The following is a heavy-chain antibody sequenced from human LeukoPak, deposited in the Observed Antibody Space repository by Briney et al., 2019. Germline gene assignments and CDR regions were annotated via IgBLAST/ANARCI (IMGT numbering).Heavy chain of an antibody. CDR1: GYTFTSYG. V-gene: IGHV1-18*04. CDR3: ARDRLMPYCSSTSCYGIRFDP. D-gene: IGHD2-2*01. CDR2: ISAYNGNT. J-gene: IGHJ5*02. Sequence: GASVKVSCKASGYTFTSYGISWVRQAPGQGLEWMGWISAYNGNTNYAQKLQGGVTMTTDTSTSTAYMELRSLRSDDTAVYYCARDRLMPYCSSTSCYGIRFDPWGQGTLVTVSS.